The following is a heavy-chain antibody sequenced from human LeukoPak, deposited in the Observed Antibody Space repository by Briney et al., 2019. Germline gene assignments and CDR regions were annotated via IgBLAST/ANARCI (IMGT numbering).Heavy chain of an antibody. CDR1: GGSISSYY. V-gene: IGHV4-4*07. CDR2: IYTDGGT. CDR3: TREPVP. J-gene: IGHJ5*02. Sequence: SETLSLTCTVSGGSISSYYWSWIRQPAGKGLEWIGRIYTDGGTSYNPSLKSRATMSIDTSKNQFSLKLSSVTAADTAVYYCTREPVPWGQGTLVTVSS.